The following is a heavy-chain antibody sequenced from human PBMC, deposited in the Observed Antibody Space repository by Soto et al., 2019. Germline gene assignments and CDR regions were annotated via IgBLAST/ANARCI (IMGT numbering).Heavy chain of an antibody. CDR3: ARAPGYYDTDWYFDL. CDR1: GGTSSSYA. CDR2: IIPIFGTA. V-gene: IGHV1-69*13. D-gene: IGHD3-22*01. J-gene: IGHJ2*01. Sequence: SVKVSCKASGGTSSSYAISWVRQAPGQGLEWMGGIIPIFGTANYAQKFQGRVTITADESTSTAYMELSSLRSEDTAVYYCARAPGYYDTDWYFDLWGRGTLVTVSS.